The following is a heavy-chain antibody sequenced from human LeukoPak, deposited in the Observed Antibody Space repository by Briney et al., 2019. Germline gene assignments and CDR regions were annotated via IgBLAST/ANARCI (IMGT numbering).Heavy chain of an antibody. Sequence: SETLPLTCTVSGGSISSYYWSWIRQPPGKGLEWIGDIYYSGSTNYNPSLKSRVTISVDTSKNQFSLKLNSVTAADTAVYYCAREGAGYNNEYFDYWGQGTLVTVSS. J-gene: IGHJ4*02. CDR3: AREGAGYNNEYFDY. V-gene: IGHV4-59*01. CDR1: GGSISSYY. D-gene: IGHD5-24*01. CDR2: IYYSGST.